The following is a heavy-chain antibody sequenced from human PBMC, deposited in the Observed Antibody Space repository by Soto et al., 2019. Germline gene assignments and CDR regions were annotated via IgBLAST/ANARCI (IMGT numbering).Heavy chain of an antibody. Sequence: GGSLRLSCAASGFTFNNYVMSWVRLAPGRGLEWVSSISGAGGSTYYADSVKGRFTISRDNSKNTLYLQMSSLRTEDTAVYYCVKGKLYSSGWQRAYYFDYWGQGTLVTVSS. J-gene: IGHJ4*02. D-gene: IGHD6-19*01. V-gene: IGHV3-64D*08. CDR1: GFTFNNYV. CDR3: VKGKLYSSGWQRAYYFDY. CDR2: ISGAGGST.